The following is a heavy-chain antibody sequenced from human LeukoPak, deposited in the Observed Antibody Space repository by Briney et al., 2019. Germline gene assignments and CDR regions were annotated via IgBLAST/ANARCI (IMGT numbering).Heavy chain of an antibody. V-gene: IGHV3-21*01. CDR3: ASSPGYNWNYEVDY. CDR1: GFTFSSYS. CDR2: ISSSSSYI. D-gene: IGHD1-7*01. Sequence: GGSLRLSCAASGFTFSSYSMNWVRQAPGKGLEWVSSISSSSSYIYYADSVKGRFTISRDNAKNSLYLQMNSLRAEDTAVYYCASSPGYNWNYEVDYWGQGTLVTVSS. J-gene: IGHJ4*02.